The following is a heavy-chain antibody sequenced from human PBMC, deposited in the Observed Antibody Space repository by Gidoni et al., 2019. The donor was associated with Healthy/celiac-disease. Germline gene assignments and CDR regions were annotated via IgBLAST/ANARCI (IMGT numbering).Heavy chain of an antibody. CDR2: IIPILGIA. CDR1: GGTFSSYA. J-gene: IGHJ4*02. Sequence: HVQLVQSGAEVKKPGSSVKVSCKASGGTFSSYAISWVRQAPGHGPGWMGRIIPILGIANYAQKFQGRVTITADKSTSTAYMELSSLRSEDTAVYYCARWNSGSSFWGQGTLVTVSS. CDR3: ARWNSGSSF. D-gene: IGHD1-26*01. V-gene: IGHV1-69*04.